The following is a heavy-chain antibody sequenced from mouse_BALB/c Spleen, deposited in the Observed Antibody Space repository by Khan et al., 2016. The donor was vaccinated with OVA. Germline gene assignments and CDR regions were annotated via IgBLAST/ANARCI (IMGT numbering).Heavy chain of an antibody. V-gene: IGHV14-3*02. J-gene: IGHJ4*01. CDR2: IDPATGRT. D-gene: IGHD1-2*01. CDR1: GFNIKDTY. CDR3: ADSLLHDAMDY. Sequence: VQLQQSGAELLKPGASVKLSCTGSGFNIKDTYIHWVKQRPEQGLEWIGRIDPATGRTIYDPKFQGTATITADTSSNTAYLHLSSLTSEDTVVYYCADSLLHDAMDYWGQGTSVTVSS.